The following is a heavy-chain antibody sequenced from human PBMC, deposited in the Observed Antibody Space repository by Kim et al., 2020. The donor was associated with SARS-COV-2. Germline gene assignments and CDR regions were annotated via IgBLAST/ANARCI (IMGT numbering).Heavy chain of an antibody. V-gene: IGHV3-15*01. CDR3: TTGLSGWDAFDI. CDR2: IKSKTDGGTT. D-gene: IGHD6-19*01. J-gene: IGHJ3*02. Sequence: GGSLRLSCAASGFTFSNAWMSWVRQAPGKGLEWVGRIKSKTDGGTTDYAAPVKGRFTISRDDSKNTLYLQMNSLKTEDTAVYYCTTGLSGWDAFDIWGQGTMVTVSS. CDR1: GFTFSNAW.